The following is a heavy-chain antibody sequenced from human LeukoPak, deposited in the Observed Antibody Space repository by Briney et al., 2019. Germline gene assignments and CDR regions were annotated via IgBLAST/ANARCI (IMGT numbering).Heavy chain of an antibody. Sequence: ASVKVSCKASGYTYSSYGINSVRQAPGQGLEWMGWISAYNGDTNYTQKFQGRVTMTTDTSTSTAFMELRSLRSDDTAVYYCARDGETTVTTPFDYWGQGTLVTVSS. D-gene: IGHD4-17*01. J-gene: IGHJ4*02. CDR2: ISAYNGDT. V-gene: IGHV1-18*01. CDR1: GYTYSSYG. CDR3: ARDGETTVTTPFDY.